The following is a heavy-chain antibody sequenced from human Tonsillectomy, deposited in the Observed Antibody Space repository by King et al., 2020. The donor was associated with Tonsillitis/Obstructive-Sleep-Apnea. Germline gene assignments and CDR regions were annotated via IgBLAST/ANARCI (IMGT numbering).Heavy chain of an antibody. V-gene: IGHV4-34*01. CDR2: INHSGST. Sequence: VQLKQWGEGLLKPSETLSLTCAVYGGSFSGYYWSWIRQPPGKGLEWIGEINHSGSTNYNPSLKSRVTISVDTSKNQFSLKLSSVTAADTAVYYCARVRHDFWSGYFATFFYYYMDVWGKGTTVTVSS. CDR1: GGSFSGYY. D-gene: IGHD3-3*01. CDR3: ARVRHDFWSGYFATFFYYYMDV. J-gene: IGHJ6*03.